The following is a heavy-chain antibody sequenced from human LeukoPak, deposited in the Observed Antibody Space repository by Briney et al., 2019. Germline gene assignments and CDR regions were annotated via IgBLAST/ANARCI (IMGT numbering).Heavy chain of an antibody. V-gene: IGHV4-59*08. J-gene: IGHJ1*01. D-gene: IGHD2-15*01. CDR1: GGSISSYY. CDR2: IYYSGST. Sequence: SETLSLTCTVSGGSISSYYWSWIRQPPGKGLEWIGYIYYSGSTNYNPSLKSRVTISVDTSKNQFSLKLSSVTAADTAVYYCARQKDAAEYFQHWGQGTLVTVSS. CDR3: ARQKDAAEYFQH.